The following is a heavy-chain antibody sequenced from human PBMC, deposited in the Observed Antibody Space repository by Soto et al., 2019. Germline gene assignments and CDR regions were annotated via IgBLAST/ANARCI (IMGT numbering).Heavy chain of an antibody. V-gene: IGHV1-69*06. CDR2: IIPLFGTA. CDR3: ARGSTTNWYIDL. CDR1: GGTFSNYA. Sequence: QVQLVQSGAEVKKPGYSVKVSCRASGGTFSNYAISWVRQAPGQGLEWMGGIIPLFGTANYVQKFQGRVTITADKSTSTAYMELNSLRSEDTAVYYCARGSTTNWYIDLWGRGTLVTVSS. D-gene: IGHD1-1*01. J-gene: IGHJ2*01.